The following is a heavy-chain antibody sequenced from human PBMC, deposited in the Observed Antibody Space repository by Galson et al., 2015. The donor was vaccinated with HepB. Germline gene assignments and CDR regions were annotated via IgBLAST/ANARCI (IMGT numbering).Heavy chain of an antibody. V-gene: IGHV3-11*01. CDR3: ARDSPDILTGYYYFNGMDV. J-gene: IGHJ6*02. CDR1: GFTFSDYY. CDR2: ISSSGSTI. Sequence: SLRLSCAASGFTFSDYYMSWIRQAPGKGLEWVSYISSSGSTIYYADSVKGRFTISRDNAKSSLYLQMNSLRAEDTAVYYCARDSPDILTGYYYFNGMDVWGQGTTVTVSS. D-gene: IGHD3-9*01.